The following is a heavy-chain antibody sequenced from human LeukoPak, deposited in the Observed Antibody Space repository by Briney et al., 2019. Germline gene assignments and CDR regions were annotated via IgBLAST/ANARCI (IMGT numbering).Heavy chain of an antibody. CDR1: GGSISSSSYY. CDR2: IYYSGST. V-gene: IGHV4-61*05. CDR3: ARHYYGSGRTNWFDP. J-gene: IGHJ5*02. Sequence: SETLSLTCTVSGGSISSSSYYWGWIRQPPGKGLEWIGYIYYSGSTNYNPSLKSRVTISVDTSKNQFSLKLSSVTAADTAVYYCARHYYGSGRTNWFDPWGQGTLVTVSS. D-gene: IGHD3-10*01.